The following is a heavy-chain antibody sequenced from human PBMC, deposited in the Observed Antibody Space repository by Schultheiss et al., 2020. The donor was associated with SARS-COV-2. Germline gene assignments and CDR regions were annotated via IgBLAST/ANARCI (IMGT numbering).Heavy chain of an antibody. V-gene: IGHV3-21*01. CDR3: AREGVDYDDWSRFGMDV. J-gene: IGHJ6*02. Sequence: GESLKISCAASGFTFSSYTMNWVRQAPGKGLEWVSSISRSSSYIYYADSVKGRFTISRDNSKNTLYLQMNSLRAEDTAVYYCAREGVDYDDWSRFGMDVWGQGTTVTVAS. D-gene: IGHD3-3*01. CDR2: ISRSSSYI. CDR1: GFTFSSYT.